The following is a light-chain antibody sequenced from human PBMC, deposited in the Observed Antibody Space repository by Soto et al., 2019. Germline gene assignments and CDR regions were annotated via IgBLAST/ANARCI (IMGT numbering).Light chain of an antibody. CDR2: EGS. CDR3: CSYAGSSTDVV. V-gene: IGLV2-23*01. CDR1: SSDVGSYNL. Sequence: QSALTQPASVSGSPGQSITISCTGNSSDVGSYNLVSWYQQHPGKAPKLMIYEGSKRASGVSNRFSGSKSGNTASLTISGLQAEDEADYYCCSYAGSSTDVVFGGGTKVTVL. J-gene: IGLJ2*01.